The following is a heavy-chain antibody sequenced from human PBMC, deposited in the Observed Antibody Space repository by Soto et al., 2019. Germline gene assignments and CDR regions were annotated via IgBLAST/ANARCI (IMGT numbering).Heavy chain of an antibody. D-gene: IGHD2-2*01. J-gene: IGHJ4*02. CDR2: IYTVGST. CDR1: GFTVSSNY. Sequence: VQLVESGGGLIQHGGSLRLSCAASGFTVSSNYMSWVRQAPGKGLEWVSIIYTVGSTYYADSVEGRFTISRDTSKNTLYLQMDSLGAEDTAVYYCASGRAYQFFDYWGQGTLVTVSS. CDR3: ASGRAYQFFDY. V-gene: IGHV3-53*01.